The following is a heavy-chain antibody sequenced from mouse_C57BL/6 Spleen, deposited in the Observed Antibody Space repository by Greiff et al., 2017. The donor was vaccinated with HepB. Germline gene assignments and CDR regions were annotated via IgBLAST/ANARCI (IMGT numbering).Heavy chain of an antibody. CDR3: TTGTGTFPFAY. CDR1: GFNIKDDY. V-gene: IGHV14-4*01. CDR2: IDPENGDT. D-gene: IGHD4-1*01. Sequence: VQLQQPGAELVRPGASVKLSCTASGFNIKDDYMHWVKQRPEQGLEWIGWIDPENGDTEYASKFQGKATITADTSSNTAYLQLSSLTSEDTAVYYCTTGTGTFPFAYWGQGTLVTVSA. J-gene: IGHJ3*01.